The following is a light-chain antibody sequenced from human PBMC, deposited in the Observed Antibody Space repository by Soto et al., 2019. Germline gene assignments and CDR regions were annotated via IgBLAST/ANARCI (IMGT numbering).Light chain of an antibody. J-gene: IGLJ1*01. Sequence: QSVLTQPPSVSGAPGQRVTISCTGSSSNIGAGNDVHWYKQFPGTAPKLLIYANINRPSGVPNRFSGSRSGSSASLAIAGLQPEDEAFYYCQAYDDGLSGSVFGTGTKVTVL. V-gene: IGLV1-40*01. CDR3: QAYDDGLSGSV. CDR2: ANI. CDR1: SSNIGAGND.